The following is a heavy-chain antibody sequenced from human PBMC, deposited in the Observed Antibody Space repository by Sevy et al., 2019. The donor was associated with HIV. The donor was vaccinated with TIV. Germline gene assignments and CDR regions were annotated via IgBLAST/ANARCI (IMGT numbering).Heavy chain of an antibody. V-gene: IGHV3-23*01. Sequence: GGSLRLSCAASGFTFNNYAMSWVRQAPGKGLEGKGLEWVSTISGGGGGTYYADSIRGRFTISSDNSKNTLYLQVNSLGVEDTAVYYSAKDYSRDIADGWSFDLWGRGTLVTVSS. D-gene: IGHD6-13*01. CDR2: ISGGGGGT. J-gene: IGHJ2*01. CDR3: AKDYSRDIADGWSFDL. CDR1: GFTFNNYA.